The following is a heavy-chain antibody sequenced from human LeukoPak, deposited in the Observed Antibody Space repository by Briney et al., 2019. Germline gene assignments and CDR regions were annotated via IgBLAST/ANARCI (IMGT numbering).Heavy chain of an antibody. J-gene: IGHJ4*02. V-gene: IGHV1-2*06. D-gene: IGHD2-2*01. CDR1: GYTFTGYY. CDR2: FNPNSDGT. Sequence: ASVKVSCTXSGYTFTGYYMNWLRQAPGQALEWMVRFNPNSDGTNYTQKFPGRVTMTRDTSISTAYMDLSRLRSDDTAVYYGARDLGYCSSTSCYRDYWGQGSLVTV. CDR3: ARDLGYCSSTSCYRDY.